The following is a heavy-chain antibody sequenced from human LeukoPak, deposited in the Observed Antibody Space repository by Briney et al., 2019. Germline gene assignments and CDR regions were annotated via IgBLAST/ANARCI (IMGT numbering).Heavy chain of an antibody. V-gene: IGHV3-21*06. CDR2: INPAGTST. J-gene: IGHJ4*02. CDR1: GFSFSHYT. Sequence: PGGSLRLSCAASGFSFSHYTMNWVRQTPGKGLEWISSINPAGTSTYYADSVKGRFTIYRDAAKNSLYLQMNSLRVEDTALYYCVRDFSGESGYGGYWGPGTLVTVSS. CDR3: VRDFSGESGYGGY. D-gene: IGHD5-12*01.